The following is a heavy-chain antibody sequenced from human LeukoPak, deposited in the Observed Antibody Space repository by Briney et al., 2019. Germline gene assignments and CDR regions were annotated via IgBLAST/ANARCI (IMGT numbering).Heavy chain of an antibody. CDR1: GGPIYSYY. V-gene: IGHV4-4*07. CDR3: ARLKFYDSTGYSPGHYMDV. Sequence: PSETLSLTCTVSGGPIYSYYWSWIRQTAGKGLEWIGRLYPGVSTNYNPSLKSRVTMSVDTSKNQFALTLSAVTAADTAVYYCARLKFYDSTGYSPGHYMDVWGKGTTVTVSS. J-gene: IGHJ6*03. CDR2: LYPGVST. D-gene: IGHD3-22*01.